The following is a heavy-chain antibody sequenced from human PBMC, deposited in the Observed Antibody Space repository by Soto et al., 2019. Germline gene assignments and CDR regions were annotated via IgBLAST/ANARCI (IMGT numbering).Heavy chain of an antibody. Sequence: GASVKVSCKASGYTFTTYYMHWVRQAPGQGLEWMGGIIPIFGTANYAQKFQGRVTITADESTSTAYMELSSLRSEDTAVYYCARDVGRLRPYNWFDPWGQGTLVTVSS. CDR1: GYTFTTYY. CDR3: ARDVGRLRPYNWFDP. D-gene: IGHD4-17*01. V-gene: IGHV1-69*13. CDR2: IIPIFGTA. J-gene: IGHJ5*02.